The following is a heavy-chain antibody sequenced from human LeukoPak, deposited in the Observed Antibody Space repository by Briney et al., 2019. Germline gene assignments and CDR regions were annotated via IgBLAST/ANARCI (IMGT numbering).Heavy chain of an antibody. J-gene: IGHJ4*02. D-gene: IGHD6-13*01. CDR3: ARVSLSSSWRQGTLDY. CDR1: GYTFTSYG. V-gene: IGHV1-18*01. CDR2: TSAYNGNT. Sequence: ASVKVSCKASGYTFTSYGISWVRQAPGQGLEWKGWTSAYNGNTNYAQKLQGRVTMTTDTSTSTAYMELRSLRSDDTAVYYCARVSLSSSWRQGTLDYWGQGTLVTVSS.